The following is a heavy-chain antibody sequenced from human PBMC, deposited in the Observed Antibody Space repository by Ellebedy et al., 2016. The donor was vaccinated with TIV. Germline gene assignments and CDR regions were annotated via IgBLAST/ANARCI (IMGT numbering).Heavy chain of an antibody. CDR2: INQDGSRI. V-gene: IGHV3-7*03. J-gene: IGHJ6*02. CDR1: GFTFNSYW. D-gene: IGHD3-22*01. Sequence: GESLKISCAASGFTFNSYWMSWVRQAPGKGLEWVANINQDGSRIYYVDSVKGRFTIPRDNAKNSVYLRMNTRRVEDTAVYHCVRDGAYGDYSPGYYGMDVWGQGTTVTVSS. CDR3: VRDGAYGDYSPGYYGMDV.